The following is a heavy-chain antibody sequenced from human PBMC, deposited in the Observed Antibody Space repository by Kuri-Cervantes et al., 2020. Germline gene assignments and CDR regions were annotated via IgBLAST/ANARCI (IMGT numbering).Heavy chain of an antibody. CDR1: GGSFSGYY. Sequence: SQTLSLTCAVSGGSFSGYYWSWFRQPPGKGLYWIGEINHSGSTNYNPSLKSRFTISVDTSKNQFSLKLSSVTAACTAVYYCARGRSPWYYDILTGYFRGWFDPWGQGTRVTVSS. J-gene: IGHJ5*02. V-gene: IGHV4-34*01. CDR3: ARGRSPWYYDILTGYFRGWFDP. CDR2: INHSGST. D-gene: IGHD3-9*01.